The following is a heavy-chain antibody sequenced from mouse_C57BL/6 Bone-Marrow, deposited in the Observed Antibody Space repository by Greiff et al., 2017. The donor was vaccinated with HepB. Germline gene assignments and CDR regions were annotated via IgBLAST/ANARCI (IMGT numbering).Heavy chain of an antibody. D-gene: IGHD3-2*02. V-gene: IGHV5-12*01. CDR3: ARGDSSGSLYFDY. CDR1: GFTFSDYY. Sequence: EVKLVESGGGLVQPGGSLKLSCAASGFTFSDYYMYWVRQTPEKRLEWVAYISNGGGSTYYPDTVKGRFTISRDNAKNTLYLQMSRLKSEDTAMYYCARGDSSGSLYFDYWGQGTTLTVSS. CDR2: ISNGGGST. J-gene: IGHJ2*01.